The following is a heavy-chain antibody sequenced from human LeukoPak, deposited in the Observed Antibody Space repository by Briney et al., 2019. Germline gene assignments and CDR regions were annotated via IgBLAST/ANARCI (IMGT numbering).Heavy chain of an antibody. V-gene: IGHV5-51*01. CDR3: ARPVYDILTGLYYFDY. J-gene: IGHJ4*02. D-gene: IGHD3-9*01. CDR2: IYPDDSDT. CDR1: GYSFTSYW. Sequence: GESLKISCKGSGYSFTSYWIGWVRQMPGKGLEWMGIIYPDDSDTRYSPSFQGQVTISADKSISTAYLQWSSLKASDTAMYYCARPVYDILTGLYYFDYWGQGTLVTVSS.